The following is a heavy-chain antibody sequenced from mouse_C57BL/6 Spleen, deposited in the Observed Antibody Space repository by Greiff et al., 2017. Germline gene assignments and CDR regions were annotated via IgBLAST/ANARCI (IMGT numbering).Heavy chain of an antibody. CDR3: ARSVGVYYGNYGGFAY. V-gene: IGHV1-80*01. Sequence: QVQLKQSGAELVKPGASVKISCKASGYAFSSYWMNWVKQRPGKGLEWIGQIYPGDGDTNYNGKFKGKATLTADKSSSTAYMQLSSLTSEDSAVYFCARSVGVYYGNYGGFAYWGQGTLVTVSA. CDR1: GYAFSSYW. CDR2: IYPGDGDT. J-gene: IGHJ3*01. D-gene: IGHD2-1*01.